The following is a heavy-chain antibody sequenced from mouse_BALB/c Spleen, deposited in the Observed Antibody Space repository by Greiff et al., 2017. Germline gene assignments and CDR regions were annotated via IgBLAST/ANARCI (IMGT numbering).Heavy chain of an antibody. D-gene: IGHD2-4*01. CDR3: NACYYEGFDY. CDR1: GFNIKDYY. CDR2: IDPENGDT. Sequence: EVQLQQSGAELVRSGASVKLSCTASGFNIKDYYMHWVKQRPEQGLEWIGWIDPENGDTEYAPKFQGKATMTADASSNTAYLQLSSLTSEDTAVYYCNACYYEGFDYWGQGTTLTVSS. J-gene: IGHJ2*01. V-gene: IGHV14-4*02.